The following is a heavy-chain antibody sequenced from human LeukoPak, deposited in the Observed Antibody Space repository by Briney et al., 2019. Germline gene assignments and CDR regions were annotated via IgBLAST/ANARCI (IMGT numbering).Heavy chain of an antibody. D-gene: IGHD3-10*01. V-gene: IGHV3-48*03. CDR1: GFTFSSYE. J-gene: IGHJ4*02. CDR3: AKDYITMVRGVITKFDY. Sequence: GGSLRLSCAASGFTFSSYEMNWVRQAPGKGLEWVSYISSSGSTIYYADSVKGRFTISRDNSKNTLYLQMNSLRAEDTAVYYCAKDYITMVRGVITKFDYWGQGTLVTVSS. CDR2: ISSSGSTI.